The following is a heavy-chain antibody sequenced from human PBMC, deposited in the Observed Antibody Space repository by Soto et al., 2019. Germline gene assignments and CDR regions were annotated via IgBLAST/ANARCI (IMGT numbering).Heavy chain of an antibody. V-gene: IGHV1-2*04. J-gene: IGHJ6*02. CDR2: IDPKSGGT. Sequence: ASVKVSCKASGYSFTDYHIHWVRQAPGQGLEWLGRIDPKSGGTSTAQKFQGWVTMTRDRSISTVFMELTRLRSDATAVYFCATGHSTHCFNGVCSFFHHDQMDVWGQGTTVT. D-gene: IGHD2-8*01. CDR3: ATGHSTHCFNGVCSFFHHDQMDV. CDR1: GYSFTDYH.